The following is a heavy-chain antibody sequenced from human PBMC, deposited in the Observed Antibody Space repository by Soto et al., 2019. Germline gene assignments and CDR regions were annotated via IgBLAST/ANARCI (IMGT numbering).Heavy chain of an antibody. Sequence: GGSLRLSCVGTGLNFDDFAMNWVRQAPGKGLEWVSGITWNSRVIAYADSVKGRFTISRDNDRNSLYLKMDSMRDEDTVLYYCAKDRYDFWSPYYFDSWGQGTLVTVSS. CDR3: AKDRYDFWSPYYFDS. CDR1: GLNFDDFA. J-gene: IGHJ4*02. CDR2: ITWNSRVI. D-gene: IGHD3-3*01. V-gene: IGHV3-9*01.